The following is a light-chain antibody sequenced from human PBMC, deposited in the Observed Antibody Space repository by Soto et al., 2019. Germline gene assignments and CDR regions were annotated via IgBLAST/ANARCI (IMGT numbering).Light chain of an antibody. V-gene: IGLV1-51*01. CDR2: DYN. Sequence: QSVLTQPPSVSATPGQRVTISCSGSTSNVGSNSVSWYQQLPGTAPKLLIYDYNKRPSGLPDRFSGSKSGASAALGITGLQTGDEADYFCATWDSSLSFVVFGRGTKVTVL. J-gene: IGLJ2*01. CDR1: TSNVGSNS. CDR3: ATWDSSLSFVV.